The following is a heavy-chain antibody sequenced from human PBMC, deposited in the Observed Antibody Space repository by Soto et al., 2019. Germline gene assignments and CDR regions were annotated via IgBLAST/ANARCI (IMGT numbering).Heavy chain of an antibody. V-gene: IGHV4-39*01. D-gene: IGHD3-9*01. J-gene: IGHJ4*02. Sequence: PSETLSLTCTVSGGSISSSSYYWGWIRQPPGKGLEWIGSIYYSGSTYYNPSLKSRVTISVDTSKNQFSLKLSSVTAADTAVYYCARQDIAYDILTGRIDYWGQGTLVTVSS. CDR1: GGSISSSSYY. CDR2: IYYSGST. CDR3: ARQDIAYDILTGRIDY.